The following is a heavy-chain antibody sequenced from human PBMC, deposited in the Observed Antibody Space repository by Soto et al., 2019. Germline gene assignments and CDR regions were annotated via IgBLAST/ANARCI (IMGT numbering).Heavy chain of an antibody. J-gene: IGHJ1*01. CDR2: IYYSGST. V-gene: IGHV4-59*01. CDR3: ARAGSSGYYPPAEYFQH. D-gene: IGHD3-22*01. Sequence: QVQLQESGPGLVKPSETLSLTCTVSGGSISSYYWSWIRQPPGKGLAWIGYIYYSGSTNYNPSLKSRVTISVDTSKNQFSLKLSSVTAADTAVYYCARAGSSGYYPPAEYFQHWGQGTLVTVSS. CDR1: GGSISSYY.